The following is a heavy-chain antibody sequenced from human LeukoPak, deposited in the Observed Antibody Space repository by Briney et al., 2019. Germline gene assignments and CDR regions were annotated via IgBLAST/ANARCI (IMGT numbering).Heavy chain of an antibody. V-gene: IGHV1-46*01. Sequence: GASVKVSCKASGYTFTNYDINWVRQAPGQGLEWMGIINPSGGSTSYAQKFQGRVTMTRDMSTSTVYMELSSLRSEDTAVYYCAREGMWGNWFDPWGQGTLVTVSS. CDR1: GYTFTNYD. CDR3: AREGMWGNWFDP. D-gene: IGHD1-26*01. CDR2: INPSGGST. J-gene: IGHJ5*02.